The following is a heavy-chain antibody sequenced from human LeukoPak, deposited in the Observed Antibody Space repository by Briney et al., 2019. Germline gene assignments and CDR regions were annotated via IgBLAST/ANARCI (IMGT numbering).Heavy chain of an antibody. CDR3: ARGGIQVSGIDEFDY. CDR2: IGIRGDT. CDR1: GFTFIDYD. D-gene: IGHD6-19*01. Sequence: GGSLRLSCAASGFTFIDYDMHWVRQVIGNGLEWVSAIGIRGDTHYSGSVKGRFTISRENAESSLYLQMNSLRAEDTAVYYCARGGIQVSGIDEFDYWGQGTLVTVSS. J-gene: IGHJ4*02. V-gene: IGHV3-13*01.